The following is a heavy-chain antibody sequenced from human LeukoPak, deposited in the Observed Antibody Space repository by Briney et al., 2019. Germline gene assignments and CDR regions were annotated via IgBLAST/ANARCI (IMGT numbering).Heavy chain of an antibody. CDR1: GVSISSSNSY. Sequence: SETLSLTCTVSGVSISSSNSYWGWIRQPPGKGLEWIGSIYYSGNTYYNASLKSQVSISIDTSKNQFSLTLSSVTAADTAVYYCARSSGKWSGDYYYHYMDVWGRGTTVTISS. D-gene: IGHD3-3*01. V-gene: IGHV4-39*07. CDR2: IYYSGNT. J-gene: IGHJ6*03. CDR3: ARSSGKWSGDYYYHYMDV.